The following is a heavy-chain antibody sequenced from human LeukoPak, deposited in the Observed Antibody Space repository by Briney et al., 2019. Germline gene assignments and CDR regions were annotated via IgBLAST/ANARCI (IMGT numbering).Heavy chain of an antibody. CDR3: AKDATGYNWFAGTFLDY. Sequence: QAGGSLRLSCAASGFTFSSYGMHWVRQAPGKGLEWVAFIRYDGSNKYYADSVKGRFTISRDNSKNTLYLRMNSLRAEDTAVYYCAKDATGYNWFAGTFLDYWGQGTLVTVSS. J-gene: IGHJ4*02. V-gene: IGHV3-30*02. CDR2: IRYDGSNK. D-gene: IGHD1-20*01. CDR1: GFTFSSYG.